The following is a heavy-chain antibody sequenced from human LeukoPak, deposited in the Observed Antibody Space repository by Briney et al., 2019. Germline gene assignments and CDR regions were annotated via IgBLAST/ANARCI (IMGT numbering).Heavy chain of an antibody. V-gene: IGHV1-24*01. Sequence: ASVKVSCKVSGYTLTELSMHWVRQAPGKGLEWMGGFDPEDGETIYAQKFQGRVTMTEDTSTDTAHMELSSLRSEDTAVYYCATLQYYYDSRPERLAAFDIWGQGTMVTVSS. J-gene: IGHJ3*02. CDR2: FDPEDGET. D-gene: IGHD3-22*01. CDR1: GYTLTELS. CDR3: ATLQYYYDSRPERLAAFDI.